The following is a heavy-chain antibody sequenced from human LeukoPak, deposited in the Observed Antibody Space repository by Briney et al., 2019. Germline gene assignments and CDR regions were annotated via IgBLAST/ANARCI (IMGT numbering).Heavy chain of an antibody. Sequence: GGSLRLSCAASGFTFSSYAMHWVRQAPGKGLEWVAVISYDGSNKYYADSVKGRFTISRDNAKNTLYLQMNSLRAEDTAVYYCARLWVTTVTFQGDHWGQGTLVTVSS. CDR1: GFTFSSYA. CDR2: ISYDGSNK. D-gene: IGHD4-17*01. V-gene: IGHV3-30-3*01. CDR3: ARLWVTTVTFQGDH. J-gene: IGHJ4*02.